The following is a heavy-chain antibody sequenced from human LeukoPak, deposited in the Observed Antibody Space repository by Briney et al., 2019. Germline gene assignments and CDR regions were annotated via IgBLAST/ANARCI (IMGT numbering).Heavy chain of an antibody. CDR1: GGTFSSYA. CDR2: IIPIFGTA. CDR3: ARDLFPQYCSGGSCYSSSGYYFDY. D-gene: IGHD2-15*01. Sequence: ASVKVSCKASGGTFSSYAISWVRQAPGQGLEWMGRIIPIFGTANYAQKFQGRVTITTDESTSTAYMELSSLRSEDTAVYYYARDLFPQYCSGGSCYSSSGYYFDYWGQGTLVTVSS. V-gene: IGHV1-69*05. J-gene: IGHJ4*02.